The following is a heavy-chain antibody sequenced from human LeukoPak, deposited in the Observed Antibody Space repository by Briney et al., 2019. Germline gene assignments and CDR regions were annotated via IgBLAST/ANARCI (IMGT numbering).Heavy chain of an antibody. J-gene: IGHJ5*02. Sequence: PGGALRHSSVDPVVSPSVYSIYCVPDALEERVEWASYISSSSSTIYYADSVKGRFTISRDNAKNSLYLQMNSLRAEDTAVYYCARDRGVWYDRFEPRGDGNLVTV. CDR3: ARDRGVWYDRFEP. D-gene: IGHD6-19*01. V-gene: IGHV3-48*01. CDR2: ISSSSSTI. CDR1: VVSPSVYS.